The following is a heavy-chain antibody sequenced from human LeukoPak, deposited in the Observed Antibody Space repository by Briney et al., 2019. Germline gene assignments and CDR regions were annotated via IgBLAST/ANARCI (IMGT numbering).Heavy chain of an antibody. CDR3: ARTGPMTTEGYFDY. CDR1: GFTFSSYS. J-gene: IGHJ4*02. Sequence: GGSLRLSCAASGFTFSSYSMNWVRQAPGKGLEWVSSISSSSSYIYYADSVKGRFTISRDNAKNSLYLQMNSLRAEDTAVYYCARTGPMTTEGYFDYWGQGTLVTVSS. CDR2: ISSSSSYI. D-gene: IGHD4-17*01. V-gene: IGHV3-21*04.